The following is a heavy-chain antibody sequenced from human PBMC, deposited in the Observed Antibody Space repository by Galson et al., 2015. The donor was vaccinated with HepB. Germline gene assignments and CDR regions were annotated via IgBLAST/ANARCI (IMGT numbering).Heavy chain of an antibody. CDR1: GFTFSSYS. Sequence: SLRLSCAASGFTFSSYSMNWVRQAPGKGLEWVSSISSSSSYIYYADSVKGRFTISRDNAKNSLYLQMNSLRAEDTAVYYCTGCYYGSGSYPTRYYYGMDVWGQGTTVTVSS. V-gene: IGHV3-21*01. CDR2: ISSSSSYI. J-gene: IGHJ6*02. D-gene: IGHD3-10*01. CDR3: TGCYYGSGSYPTRYYYGMDV.